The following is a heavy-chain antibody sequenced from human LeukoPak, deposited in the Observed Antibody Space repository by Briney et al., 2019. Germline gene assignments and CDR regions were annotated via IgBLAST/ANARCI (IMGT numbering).Heavy chain of an antibody. J-gene: IGHJ4*02. Sequence: TGGSLRHSCAASGFTFSSYAMHWVRQAPGKGLEWVAVISYDGSNKYYADSVKGRFTISRDNSKNTLYLQMNSLRAEDTAVYYCAREEARGYSGYDGGPFDYWGQGTLVTVSS. CDR2: ISYDGSNK. V-gene: IGHV3-30-3*01. CDR3: AREEARGYSGYDGGPFDY. CDR1: GFTFSSYA. D-gene: IGHD5-12*01.